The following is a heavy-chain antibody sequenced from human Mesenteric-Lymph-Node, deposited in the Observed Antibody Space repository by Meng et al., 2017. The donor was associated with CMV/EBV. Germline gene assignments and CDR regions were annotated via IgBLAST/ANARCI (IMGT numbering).Heavy chain of an antibody. CDR2: MNPNNGNT. D-gene: IGHD2-2*02. CDR3: ARRGLWCSDTSCYMLYAVDV. V-gene: IGHV1-8*02. J-gene: IGHJ6*02. CDR1: GYTFTSYD. Sequence: ASVKVSCKASGYTFTSYDINWVRQATGQGLEWMGWMNPNNGNTAYAQKFQGRVTLTRSSSISTAYMEVSSLTSEDTAVYYCARRGLWCSDTSCYMLYAVDVWGQGTTVTVSS.